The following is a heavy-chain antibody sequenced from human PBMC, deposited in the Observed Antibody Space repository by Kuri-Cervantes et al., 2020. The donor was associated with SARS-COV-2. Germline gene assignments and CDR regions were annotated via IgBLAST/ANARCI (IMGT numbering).Heavy chain of an antibody. J-gene: IGHJ4*02. V-gene: IGHV3-30-3*01. CDR1: GFTLSRYA. CDR2: ISYDGTNK. CDR3: ARDRVGVHDS. D-gene: IGHD2-21*01. Sequence: GESLKISCAASGFTLSRYAMHWVRQAPGKGLEWVAVISYDGTNKDYTASGKGRFTISRDNSQNTLYPQMKSLRTEDTALYYCARDRVGVHDSWGQGTLVTVSS.